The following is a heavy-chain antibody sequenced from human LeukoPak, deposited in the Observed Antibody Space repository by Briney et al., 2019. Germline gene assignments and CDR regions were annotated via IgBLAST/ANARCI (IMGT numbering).Heavy chain of an antibody. CDR3: VREKSRKYGVLWCDP. J-gene: IGHJ5*02. D-gene: IGHD4-17*01. CDR2: INYSGNT. CDR1: GGSIINSDYY. Sequence: PSETLSLTCTVSGGSIINSDYYWSWIHHPPGKGLEWVGSINYSGNTYYTPPLKRRATTSVDTSKNQFSLKCTVITAAAPAFYLCVREKSRKYGVLWCDPRGQGTLVTVSS. V-gene: IGHV4-39*02.